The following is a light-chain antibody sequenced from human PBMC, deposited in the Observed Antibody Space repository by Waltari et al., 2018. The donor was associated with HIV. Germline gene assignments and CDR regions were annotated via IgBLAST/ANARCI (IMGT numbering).Light chain of an antibody. J-gene: IGKJ2*01. Sequence: AIQLTQSPSSLSASVGDRVTITCRASQGLRNALAWYQQKPGRPPKLLIYDASTLEGGVPSRFSVTMSGTDFNLTISNLQPEDSATYYCQQFRSYPRTFGQGATLEIK. CDR2: DAS. V-gene: IGKV1-13*02. CDR3: QQFRSYPRT. CDR1: QGLRNA.